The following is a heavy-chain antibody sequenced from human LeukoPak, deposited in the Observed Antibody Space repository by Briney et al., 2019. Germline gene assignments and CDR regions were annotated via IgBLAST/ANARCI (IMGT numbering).Heavy chain of an antibody. CDR3: ARAYYYDSGRVGGYAFDI. CDR2: VDPEDGKT. CDR1: GYTFTDSY. Sequence: ASVKVSCKVSGYTFTDSYMHWVQQAPGKGLEWMGLVDPEDGKTIYAEKFQGRITITADTSTDTVYMELSSLRSEDTAVYYCARAYYYDSGRVGGYAFDIWGQGTMATVSS. D-gene: IGHD3-22*01. V-gene: IGHV1-69-2*01. J-gene: IGHJ3*02.